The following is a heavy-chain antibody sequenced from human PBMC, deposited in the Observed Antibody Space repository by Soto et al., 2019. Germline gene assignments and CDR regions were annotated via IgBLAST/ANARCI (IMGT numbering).Heavy chain of an antibody. CDR3: AGLANIFDFDH. Sequence: GESLKISCQGSGYFFTNYRNGWLRQMPGKVLEWMGIIYPGDSDTRYSPSFQGHVTISAAKSSSTSYLQSSSMTASDTAYYCCAGLANIFDFDHWGHGTLVTVSS. CDR1: GYFFTNYR. J-gene: IGHJ4*01. D-gene: IGHD2-21*01. CDR2: IYPGDSDT. V-gene: IGHV5-51*03.